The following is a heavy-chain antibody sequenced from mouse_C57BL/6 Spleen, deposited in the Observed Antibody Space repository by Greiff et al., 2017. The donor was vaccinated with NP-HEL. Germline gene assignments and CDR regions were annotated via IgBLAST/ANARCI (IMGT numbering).Heavy chain of an antibody. J-gene: IGHJ3*01. CDR3: ARASYYSNPWFAY. D-gene: IGHD2-5*01. CDR1: GFTFSSYA. V-gene: IGHV5-4*01. CDR2: ISDGGSYT. Sequence: EVQLVESGGGLVKPGGSLKLSCAASGFTFSSYAMSWVRQTPEKRLEWVATISDGGSYTYYPDNVKGRFTISRDKAKNNLYLQMSHLKSEDTAMYYCARASYYSNPWFAYWGQGTLVTVSA.